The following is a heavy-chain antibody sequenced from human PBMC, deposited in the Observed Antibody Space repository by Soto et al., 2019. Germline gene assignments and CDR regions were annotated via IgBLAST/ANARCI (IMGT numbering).Heavy chain of an antibody. CDR3: TTGSVEGV. J-gene: IGHJ6*01. CDR1: GVTFNPAW. D-gene: IGHD2-15*01. V-gene: IGHV3-15*07. Sequence: PGGSLRLSCAASGVTFNPAWMNWVRQAPGEGLEWVGRIKTSADGGATDYAAPVQGRFTISRDDSKNALYLHMNSLRTEDTAVYYCTTGSVEGVSGQGTTVPVSA. CDR2: IKTSADGGAT.